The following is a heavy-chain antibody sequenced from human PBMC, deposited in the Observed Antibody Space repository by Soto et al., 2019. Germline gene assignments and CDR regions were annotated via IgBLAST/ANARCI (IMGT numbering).Heavy chain of an antibody. CDR1: VGSIGSVA. J-gene: IGHJ3*02. CDR3: ARGLHYYDTSGYYPPWAFDI. CDR2: MSYSGST. D-gene: IGHD3-22*01. Sequence: SETLSLTWTVSVGSIGSVAWTCIRQPPGERLEWIAYMSYSGSTNYNPSLRSRVTISLDTSKNHFSLKLSSVTAADTAMYYCARGLHYYDTSGYYPPWAFDIWGQGTMVTV. V-gene: IGHV4-59*01.